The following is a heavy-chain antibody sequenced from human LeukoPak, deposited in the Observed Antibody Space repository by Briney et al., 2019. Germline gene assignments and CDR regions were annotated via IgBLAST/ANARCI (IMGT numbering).Heavy chain of an antibody. CDR2: IYHSGST. D-gene: IGHD6-6*01. CDR1: GGSISSSNW. Sequence: SETLSLTCAVSGGSISSSNWWSWVRQPPGKGLEWIGEIYHSGSTNYNPSLKSRVTISVDKSKNQFSLKLSSVTAADTAVYYCARDSSGARRSHWFDPWGQGTLVTVSS. J-gene: IGHJ5*02. V-gene: IGHV4-4*02. CDR3: ARDSSGARRSHWFDP.